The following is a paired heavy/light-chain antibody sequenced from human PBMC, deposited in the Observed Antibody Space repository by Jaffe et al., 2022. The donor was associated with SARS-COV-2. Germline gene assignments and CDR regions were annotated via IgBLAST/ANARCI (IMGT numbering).Heavy chain of an antibody. V-gene: IGHV3-23*01. D-gene: IGHD4-17*01. CDR3: AKAVTTPYLNGMDV. J-gene: IGHJ6*02. CDR1: GFTFSSYA. Sequence: EVQLLESGGGLIQPGKSLRLSCAASGFTFSSYAMNWVRQAPGKGLEWVSTIGDSGGSTYYADSVKGRFTISRDNSRNTLYLQMNSLRAEDTALYYCAKAVTTPYLNGMDVWGQGTTVTVSS. CDR2: IGDSGGST.
Light chain of an antibody. CDR3: QQLNSYPLT. CDR2: AAS. V-gene: IGKV1-9*01. J-gene: IGKJ4*01. CDR1: QGISSY. Sequence: DIQLTQSPSFLSASVGDRVTITCRASQGISSYLAWYQQKPGKAPKLLIYAASTLQSGVPSRFSGSGSGTEFTLTISSLQPEDFATYYCQQLNSYPLTFGGGTKVEI.